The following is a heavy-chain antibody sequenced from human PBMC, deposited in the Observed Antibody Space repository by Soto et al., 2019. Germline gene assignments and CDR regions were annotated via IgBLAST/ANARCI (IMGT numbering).Heavy chain of an antibody. CDR3: ARRPRYCSGGSCYSVQLQH. Sequence: GASVKVSCKASGYTFTGYYMHWVRPAPGQGLEWMGWINPNSGGTNYAQKFQGWVTMTRDTSISTAYMELSRLRSEDTAVYYCARRPRYCSGGSCYSVQLQHWGQGTLVTGSS. CDR2: INPNSGGT. CDR1: GYTFTGYY. V-gene: IGHV1-2*04. J-gene: IGHJ1*01. D-gene: IGHD2-15*01.